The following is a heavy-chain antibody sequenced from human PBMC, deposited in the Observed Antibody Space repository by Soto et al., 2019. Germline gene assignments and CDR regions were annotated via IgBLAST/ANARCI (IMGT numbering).Heavy chain of an antibody. V-gene: IGHV3-23*01. J-gene: IGHJ4*02. Sequence: GSLRLSCAASGFTFSSFAMSWVRQAPGKGLGWVSSISGSGESTYHADSVKGRLSISRDNSKNTLYLQMNSLRAEDTAVYYCAKRREGGYYTFDSWGQGTPVPVSS. D-gene: IGHD3-10*01. CDR3: AKRREGGYYTFDS. CDR2: ISGSGEST. CDR1: GFTFSSFA.